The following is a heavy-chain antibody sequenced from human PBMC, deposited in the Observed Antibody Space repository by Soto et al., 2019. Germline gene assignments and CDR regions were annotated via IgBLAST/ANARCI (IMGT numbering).Heavy chain of an antibody. J-gene: IGHJ4*02. Sequence: QVQLVESGGGVVQPGRSLRLSCAASGFPFSTYAMHWVRQAPGKGLEWVAVTSYDGSNKYYADSVKGRFTISRDISKNTLYLQTNSLRAEDTAVYYCAKTTSGWSHPFDYWGPGTLVTVSS. D-gene: IGHD6-19*01. CDR1: GFPFSTYA. V-gene: IGHV3-30-3*02. CDR3: AKTTSGWSHPFDY. CDR2: TSYDGSNK.